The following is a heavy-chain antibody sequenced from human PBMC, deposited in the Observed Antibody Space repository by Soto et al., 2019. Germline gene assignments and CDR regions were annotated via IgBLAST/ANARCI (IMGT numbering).Heavy chain of an antibody. CDR2: ISTSGATR. CDR3: ARFFGSGFDY. V-gene: IGHV3-48*02. D-gene: IGHD6-19*01. J-gene: IGHJ4*02. Sequence: EVQLVESGGGLVQPGGSLRLSCVASGFTFSTDSMNWVRQPPGKGLEWLAHISTSGATRYYADSVKGRFTISRDNAKTSLYLQMASLRNEDTAVYYCARFFGSGFDYWGQGTLVTVSS. CDR1: GFTFSTDS.